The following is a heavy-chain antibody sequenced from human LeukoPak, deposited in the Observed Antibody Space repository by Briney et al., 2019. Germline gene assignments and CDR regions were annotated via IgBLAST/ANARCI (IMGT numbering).Heavy chain of an antibody. Sequence: PSETLSLTCAVYGASFSDYFWSWIRQPPGKGLEWIGEINHSGSTNYNPSLKSRVTISVDASKNQFSLKLSSVTAADTAVYYCARGQRDIVVVPAALRADYYYMDVWAKGTTVTVSS. CDR3: ARGQRDIVVVPAALRADYYYMDV. CDR2: INHSGST. J-gene: IGHJ6*03. V-gene: IGHV4-34*01. CDR1: GASFSDYF. D-gene: IGHD2-2*01.